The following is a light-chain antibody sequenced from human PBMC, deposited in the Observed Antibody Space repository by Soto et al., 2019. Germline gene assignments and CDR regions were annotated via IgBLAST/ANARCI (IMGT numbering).Light chain of an antibody. CDR1: SSDVGSYNY. J-gene: IGLJ1*01. Sequence: QSVLTQPASVSGSPGQSITISCTGTSSDVGSYNYVAWYQQFPGKTPKLMIYEVRNRPSGVSSRFSGSKSCNTASLTISGLQAEDEADYYCISYTGSDTSYVFGTGTKLTVL. CDR2: EVR. V-gene: IGLV2-14*01. CDR3: ISYTGSDTSYV.